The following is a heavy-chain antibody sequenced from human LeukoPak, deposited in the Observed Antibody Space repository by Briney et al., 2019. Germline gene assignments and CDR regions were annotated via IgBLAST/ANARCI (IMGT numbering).Heavy chain of an antibody. CDR3: ARDSSIVVVIDY. CDR2: ISWNSGSI. CDR1: GFTFDDYA. J-gene: IGHJ4*02. Sequence: PGGSLRLSCAASGFTFDDYAMHWVRHAPGKGLEWVSGISWNSGSIGYADSVKGRFTISRDNAKNSLYLQMNSLRAEDTAVYYCARDSSIVVVIDYWGQGTLVTVSS. V-gene: IGHV3-9*01. D-gene: IGHD3-22*01.